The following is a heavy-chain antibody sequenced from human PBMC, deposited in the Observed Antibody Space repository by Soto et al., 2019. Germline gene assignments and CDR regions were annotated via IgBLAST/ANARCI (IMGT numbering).Heavy chain of an antibody. CDR3: AKGNSYYYYYGMDV. D-gene: IGHD1-1*01. CDR1: GFTFSSYA. CDR2: ISGSGGST. J-gene: IGHJ6*02. Sequence: EVQLLESGGGLVQPGGSLRLSCAASGFTFSSYAMSWVRQAPGKGLEWVSAISGSGGSTYYADSVKDRFTISRDNSKNTLYLQMNSLRAEDTAVYYCAKGNSYYYYYGMDVWGQGTTVTVSS. V-gene: IGHV3-23*01.